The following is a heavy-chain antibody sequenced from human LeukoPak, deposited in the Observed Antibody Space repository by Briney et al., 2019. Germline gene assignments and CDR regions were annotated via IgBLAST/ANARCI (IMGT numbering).Heavy chain of an antibody. Sequence: GGSLRLSCAASGFTFSSYEMNWVRQAPGKGLEWVSSISSSSSYIYYADSVKGRFTISRDNAKNSLYLQMNSLRAEDTAVYYCARPSLVTTSPYYYYMDVWGKGTTVTVSS. CDR1: GFTFSSYE. CDR3: ARPSLVTTSPYYYYMDV. V-gene: IGHV3-21*01. J-gene: IGHJ6*03. D-gene: IGHD4-11*01. CDR2: ISSSSSYI.